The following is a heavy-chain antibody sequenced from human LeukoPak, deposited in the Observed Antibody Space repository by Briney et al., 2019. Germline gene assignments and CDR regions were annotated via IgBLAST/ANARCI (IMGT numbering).Heavy chain of an antibody. D-gene: IGHD4-11*01. V-gene: IGHV1-24*01. J-gene: IGHJ4*02. CDR2: FDPEDGET. Sequence: GASVKVSCKVSGYTLTELSMHWVRQAPGKGLEWMGGFDPEDGETIYSQKFQGRVTMTEDTSTDTAYMELSSLRSEDTAVYYCATDLLPGKISTVTTSGGYWGQGTLVTVSS. CDR1: GYTLTELS. CDR3: ATDLLPGKISTVTTSGGY.